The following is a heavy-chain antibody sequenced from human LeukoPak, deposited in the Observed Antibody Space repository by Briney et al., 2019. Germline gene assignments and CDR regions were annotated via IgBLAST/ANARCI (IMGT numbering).Heavy chain of an antibody. CDR2: IGGRDGGT. Sequence: GGSLRLSCAASGFIFSNYAMSWVRQAPGKGLEWVSAIGGRDGGTYYADSVKGRFTVSRDDPKNTLYLQMNTLRAEDTAVYYCAKWGDYDILTGYYDSDYWGREPWSPSPQ. CDR1: GFIFSNYA. J-gene: IGHJ4*02. V-gene: IGHV3-23*01. CDR3: AKWGDYDILTGYYDSDY. D-gene: IGHD3-9*01.